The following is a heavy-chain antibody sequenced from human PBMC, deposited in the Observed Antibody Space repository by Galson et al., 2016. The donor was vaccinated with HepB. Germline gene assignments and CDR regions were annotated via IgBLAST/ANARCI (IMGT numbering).Heavy chain of an antibody. Sequence: SLRLSCAASGFTFHDSAMHWVRQAPGKGLEWVSGISWNSGYIGYADSVKGRFTISRDNAENSLYLQMNSLTTDDTALYYCARAPSYSSGPYPYFDYWGRGTLVTVSS. CDR2: ISWNSGYI. CDR3: ARAPSYSSGPYPYFDY. D-gene: IGHD6-19*01. CDR1: GFTFHDSA. J-gene: IGHJ4*02. V-gene: IGHV3-9*01.